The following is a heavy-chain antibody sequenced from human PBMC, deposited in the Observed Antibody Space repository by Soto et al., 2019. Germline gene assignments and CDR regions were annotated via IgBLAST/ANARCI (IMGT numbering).Heavy chain of an antibody. D-gene: IGHD5-12*01. Sequence: GASVKVSCKASGYTFTSYGISWVRQAPGQGLEWMGWISAYNGNTNYAQKLQGRVTMTTDTSTSTAYMELRSLRSDDTAVYYCARVFFGYSGYEYFDYWGQGTLVTVS. V-gene: IGHV1-18*01. CDR3: ARVFFGYSGYEYFDY. CDR2: ISAYNGNT. J-gene: IGHJ4*02. CDR1: GYTFTSYG.